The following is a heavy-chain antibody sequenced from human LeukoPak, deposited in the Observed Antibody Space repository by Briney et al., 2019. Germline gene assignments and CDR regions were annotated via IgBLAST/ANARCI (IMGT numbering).Heavy chain of an antibody. V-gene: IGHV1-2*02. CDR3: ARSYYDSSGYYEACNY. CDR2: INPNSGGT. D-gene: IGHD3-22*01. J-gene: IGHJ4*02. Sequence: GASVKVSCKASGYXFTGYYIHWARQAPGQGLEWMGWINPNSGGTNYAQKFQGRVTMTRDTSISTAYMELSRLRSDDTAVYYCARSYYDSSGYYEACNYWGQGTLVTVSS. CDR1: GYXFTGYY.